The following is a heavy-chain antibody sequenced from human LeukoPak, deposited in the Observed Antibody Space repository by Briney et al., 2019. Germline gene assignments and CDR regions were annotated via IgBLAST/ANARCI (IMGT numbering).Heavy chain of an antibody. D-gene: IGHD6-19*01. Sequence: GASVKVSCKVSGYTLTELSMHWVRQAPGKGLEWMGGFDPEDGETIYAQKFQGRVTMTEDTSTDTAYMEPSSLRSEDTAVYYCATWSDSSGWPMFDYWGQGTLVTVSS. CDR1: GYTLTELS. CDR2: FDPEDGET. V-gene: IGHV1-24*01. CDR3: ATWSDSSGWPMFDY. J-gene: IGHJ4*02.